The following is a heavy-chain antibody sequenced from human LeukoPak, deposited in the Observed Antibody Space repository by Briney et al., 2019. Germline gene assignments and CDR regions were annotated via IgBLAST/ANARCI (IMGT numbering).Heavy chain of an antibody. CDR3: AKDPGASVSGFHMDV. CDR1: GFTFRNYG. J-gene: IGHJ6*03. Sequence: GGSLRLSCAASGFTFRNYGMHWDRQATGKGLEWVSFIWSDGNNRFYADSVKGRFTISRDNSKNMLYLQMDSLRPDDTALYYCAKDPGASVSGFHMDVWGKGTTVIVSS. CDR2: IWSDGNNR. V-gene: IGHV3-30*02. D-gene: IGHD2-8*02.